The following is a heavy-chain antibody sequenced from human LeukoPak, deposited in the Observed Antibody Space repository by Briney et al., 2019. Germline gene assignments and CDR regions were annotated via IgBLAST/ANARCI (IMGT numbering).Heavy chain of an antibody. J-gene: IGHJ4*02. Sequence: LPGGSLRLSCAASGFTFDDYAMHWVRQAPGKGLEWVSGISWNSGSIGYADSVKGRFTISRDNAKNSLYLQMNSLRAEDTALYYCAKDITSSWYTLVINWGQGTLVTVSS. CDR2: ISWNSGSI. CDR3: AKDITSSWYTLVIN. V-gene: IGHV3-9*01. CDR1: GFTFDDYA. D-gene: IGHD6-13*01.